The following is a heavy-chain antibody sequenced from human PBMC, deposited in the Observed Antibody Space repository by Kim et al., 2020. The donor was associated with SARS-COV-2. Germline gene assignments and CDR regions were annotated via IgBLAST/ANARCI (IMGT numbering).Heavy chain of an antibody. CDR2: IYPGDSDT. J-gene: IGHJ3*02. CDR1: GYSFTSYW. CDR3: ARRDYDRRGYAFDI. Sequence: GESLKISCKGSGYSFTSYWIGWVRQMPGKGLEWMGIIYPGDSDTRYSPSSQGQVTIAADKYISTAYLQWSSLKASDSAMDYCARRDYDRRGYAFDIWGQGTMITVSS. V-gene: IGHV5-51*01. D-gene: IGHD3-22*01.